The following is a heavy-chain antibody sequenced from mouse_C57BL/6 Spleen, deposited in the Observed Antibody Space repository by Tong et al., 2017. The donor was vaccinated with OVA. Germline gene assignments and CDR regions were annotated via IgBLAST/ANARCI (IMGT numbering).Heavy chain of an antibody. CDR3: AREDGNTGGFAY. CDR2: ISTYYGDA. CDR1: GYTFTDYA. D-gene: IGHD2-1*01. J-gene: IGHJ3*01. V-gene: IGHV1S137*01. Sequence: VQLQESGAELVRPGVSVKISCKGSGYTFTDYAMHWVKQSHAKSLEWIGVISTYYGDASYNQKFKGKATMTVDKSSSTAYMELVRLTSEDSAIYYCAREDGNTGGFAYWGQGTLVTVSA.